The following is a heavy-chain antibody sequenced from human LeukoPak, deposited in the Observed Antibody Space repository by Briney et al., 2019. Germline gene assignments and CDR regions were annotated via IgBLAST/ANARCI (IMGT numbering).Heavy chain of an antibody. J-gene: IGHJ6*02. CDR3: ARVRGALGCGMDV. V-gene: IGHV3-7*01. CDR1: GFTFSSSW. Sequence: PGGSLRLSCAASGFTFSSSWMNWVRQAPGKGLEWVANIKNDGSNMCYVDSVKGRFTISRDNSKNSLYPQMNSLRAEDTAVYYCARVRGALGCGMDVWGQGTTVTASS. D-gene: IGHD3-10*01. CDR2: IKNDGSNM.